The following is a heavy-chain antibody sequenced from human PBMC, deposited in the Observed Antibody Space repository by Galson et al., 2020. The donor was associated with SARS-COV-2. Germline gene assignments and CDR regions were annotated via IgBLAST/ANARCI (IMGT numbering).Heavy chain of an antibody. Sequence: TGGSLRLSCASSGFTLSNYGMNWFSQAPEKGLEWISYIEGHGSSIYYSDSVKGRVTISRDNAKNSVYLQMTSLRADDTSLYYCATDDYDGAESYWGQGILVTVSS. V-gene: IGHV3-48*03. D-gene: IGHD4-17*01. J-gene: IGHJ4*02. CDR2: IEGHGSSI. CDR3: ATDDYDGAESY. CDR1: GFTLSNYG.